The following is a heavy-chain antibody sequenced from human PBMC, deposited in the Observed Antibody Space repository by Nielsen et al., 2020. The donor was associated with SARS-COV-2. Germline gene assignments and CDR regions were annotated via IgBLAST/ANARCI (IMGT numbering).Heavy chain of an antibody. J-gene: IGHJ4*02. V-gene: IGHV3-11*01. CDR1: GVTLANYY. CDR3: ASSGWLDY. D-gene: IGHD6-19*01. CDR2: ITNTADGSTV. Sequence: GGSLRLSCAGSGVTLANYYMSWIRQAPGGGLEWVSYITNTADGSTVHYADSVQGRFTISRDNAKNSLYLQMDSLRADDTATYFCASSGWLDYWGPGTPVIVSP.